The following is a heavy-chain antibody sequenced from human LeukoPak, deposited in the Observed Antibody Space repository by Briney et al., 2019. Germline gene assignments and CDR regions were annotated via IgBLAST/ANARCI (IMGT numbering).Heavy chain of an antibody. CDR1: GGSVSSGSYY. D-gene: IGHD3-10*01. CDR2: IYYSGST. J-gene: IGHJ6*04. CDR3: ARVLITMVRGVISYYYYGMDV. Sequence: SETLSLTCTVSGGSVSSGSYYWRWIRQPPGKGLEWIGYIYYSGSTNYNPSLKSRVTISVDTSKNQFSLKLSSVTAADTAVYYCARVLITMVRGVISYYYYGMDVWGKGTTVTVSS. V-gene: IGHV4-61*01.